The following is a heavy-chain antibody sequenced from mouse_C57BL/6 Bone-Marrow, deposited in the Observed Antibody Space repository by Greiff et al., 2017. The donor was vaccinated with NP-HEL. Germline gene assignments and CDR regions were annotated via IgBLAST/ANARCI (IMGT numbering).Heavy chain of an antibody. CDR3: ARFWVIQYFDV. D-gene: IGHD2-1*01. J-gene: IGHJ1*03. CDR1: GYTFTSYW. CDR2: IDPSDSET. V-gene: IGHV1-52*01. Sequence: QVQLQQPGAELVRPGSSVKLSCKASGYTFTSYWMHWVKQRPIQGLEWIGNIDPSDSETHYNQKFKDKATLTVDKSSSTAYKQLSSLTSEDSAVYYCARFWVIQYFDVWGTGTTVTVSS.